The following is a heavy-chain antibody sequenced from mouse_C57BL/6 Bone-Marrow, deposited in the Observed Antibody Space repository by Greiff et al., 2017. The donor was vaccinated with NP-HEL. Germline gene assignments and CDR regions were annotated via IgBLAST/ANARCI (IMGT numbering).Heavy chain of an antibody. D-gene: IGHD2-5*01. V-gene: IGHV1-19*01. CDR1: GYTFTDYY. J-gene: IGHJ1*03. Sequence: VQLQQSGPVLVKPGASVKMSCKASGYTFTDYYMNWVKQSHGKSLEWIGVINPYNGGTSYNQKFKGKATLTVDKSSSTAYMELNSLTSEDSAVYYCARWDSNYWYFDVWGTGTTVTVSS. CDR2: INPYNGGT. CDR3: ARWDSNYWYFDV.